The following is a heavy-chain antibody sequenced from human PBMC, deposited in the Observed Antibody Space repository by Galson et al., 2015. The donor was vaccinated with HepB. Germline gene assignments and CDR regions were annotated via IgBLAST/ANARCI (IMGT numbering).Heavy chain of an antibody. CDR2: ISSSSSYI. J-gene: IGHJ4*02. CDR1: GFTFSSYS. Sequence: SCAASGFTFSSYSMNWVLQAPGKGLEWVSSISSSSSYIYYADSVKGRFTISRDNAKNSLYLQMNSLRAEDTAVYYCARVGGSGSPTDYWGQGTLVTVSS. V-gene: IGHV3-21*01. D-gene: IGHD3-10*01. CDR3: ARVGGSGSPTDY.